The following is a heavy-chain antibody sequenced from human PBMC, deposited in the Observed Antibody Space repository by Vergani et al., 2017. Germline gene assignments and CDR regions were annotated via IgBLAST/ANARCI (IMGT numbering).Heavy chain of an antibody. Sequence: QVQLQESGPGLVKPSQTLSLTCTVSGGSISSGSYYWSWIRQHPGKGLEWIGYIYYSGSTYYNPSLKSRVTISVDTSKNQFSLKLSSVTAADTAVYYCARDIEMATKTNDAFDIWGQGTMVTVSS. V-gene: IGHV4-31*03. J-gene: IGHJ3*02. D-gene: IGHD5-24*01. CDR2: IYYSGST. CDR1: GGSISSGSYY. CDR3: ARDIEMATKTNDAFDI.